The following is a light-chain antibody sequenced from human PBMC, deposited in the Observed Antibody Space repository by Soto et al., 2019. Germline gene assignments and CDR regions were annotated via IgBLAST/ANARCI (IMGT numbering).Light chain of an antibody. CDR2: DAS. Sequence: EFVLTQSPGTLSLSQGERATLSCRASQTVRNNYLAWYQQKPGQAPRLLIYDASSRATGIPDRFSGSGSGTDFTLTISRLEPEDFAVYYCHQYGSSPSTFGQGTKVDIK. J-gene: IGKJ1*01. V-gene: IGKV3-20*01. CDR1: QTVRNNY. CDR3: HQYGSSPST.